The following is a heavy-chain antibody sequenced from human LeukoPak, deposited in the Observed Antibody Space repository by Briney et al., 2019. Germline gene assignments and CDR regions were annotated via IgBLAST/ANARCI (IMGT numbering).Heavy chain of an antibody. D-gene: IGHD2-2*01. Sequence: GASVKVSCKASGYTFTGYYMHWVRQAPGQGLEWMGWINPNSGGTNYAQKFQGRVTMTRDTSISTAYMELSRLRSDDTAVYYCARGSLRVVVPAASYYYYGMDVWGQGTTVTVSS. CDR2: INPNSGGT. CDR3: ARGSLRVVVPAASYYYYGMDV. CDR1: GYTFTGYY. V-gene: IGHV1-2*02. J-gene: IGHJ6*02.